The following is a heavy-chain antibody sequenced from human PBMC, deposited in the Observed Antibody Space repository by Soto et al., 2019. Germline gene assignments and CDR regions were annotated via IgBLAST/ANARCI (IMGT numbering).Heavy chain of an antibody. J-gene: IGHJ6*02. CDR1: GGPFCGYA. D-gene: IGHD6-6*01. CDR2: IIPIFGTA. V-gene: IGHV1-69*13. CDR3: ARDGEYSSSSTPEAYYYYGMDV. Sequence: SVKVSCKASGGPFCGYAISWLRQAPVQGLEWMGGIIPIFGTANYAQKFQGRVTITADESTSTAYMELSSLRSEDTAVYYCARDGEYSSSSTPEAYYYYGMDVWGQGTTVTVSS.